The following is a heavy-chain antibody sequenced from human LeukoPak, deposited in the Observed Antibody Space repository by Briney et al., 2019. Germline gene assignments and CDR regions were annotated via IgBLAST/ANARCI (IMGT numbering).Heavy chain of an antibody. CDR1: GIIFSNYW. J-gene: IGHJ4*02. CDR3: AKGGGYSYGSFDY. D-gene: IGHD5-18*01. Sequence: GGSLRLSCAASGIIFSNYWMHWVRQAPGKGLVWVSRINRDGSSTSYADSVKGRFTISRDNAKNTLYLQMNSLRAEDTAVYYCAKGGGYSYGSFDYWGQGTLVTVSS. CDR2: INRDGSST. V-gene: IGHV3-74*01.